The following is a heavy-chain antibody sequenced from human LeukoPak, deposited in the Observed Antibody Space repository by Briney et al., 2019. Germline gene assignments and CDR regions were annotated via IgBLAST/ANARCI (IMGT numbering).Heavy chain of an antibody. J-gene: IGHJ4*02. CDR2: IYPGDSET. Sequence: GASLKISRQSSGNIFTSYWIGWVRQLPGKGLEWMGIIYPGDSETRYSPSFQGQVTISADKSISTAYLQWSSLKASDTAMYYCARLRSHYFDYWGQGTLVTVSS. CDR1: GNIFTSYW. CDR3: ARLRSHYFDY. V-gene: IGHV5-51*01.